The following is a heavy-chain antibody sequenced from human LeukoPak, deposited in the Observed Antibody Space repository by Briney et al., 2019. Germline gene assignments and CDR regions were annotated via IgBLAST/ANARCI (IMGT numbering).Heavy chain of an antibody. CDR2: IIPIFGTA. CDR1: GGTFSSYA. D-gene: IGHD3-22*01. CDR3: ARGIDYNDSSGEYYFDY. Sequence: SVKVSCKASGGTFSSYAISWLRQAPGQGLEWMGRIIPIFGTANYAQKFQGRVTITTDESTSTAYMELSSLRSEDTAVYYCARGIDYNDSSGEYYFDYWGQGTLLTVSS. J-gene: IGHJ4*02. V-gene: IGHV1-69*05.